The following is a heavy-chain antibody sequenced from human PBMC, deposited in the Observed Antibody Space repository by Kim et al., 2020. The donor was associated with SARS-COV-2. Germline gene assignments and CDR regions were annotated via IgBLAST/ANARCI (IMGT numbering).Heavy chain of an antibody. Sequence: SYNYHADAVEGRFTISRDDSKNTVYLQMNSRRVEDTAVYYCARDRRRYVDYWGQGTLVTVSS. V-gene: IGHV3-33*01. CDR3: ARDRRRYVDY. CDR2: SYN. J-gene: IGHJ4*02.